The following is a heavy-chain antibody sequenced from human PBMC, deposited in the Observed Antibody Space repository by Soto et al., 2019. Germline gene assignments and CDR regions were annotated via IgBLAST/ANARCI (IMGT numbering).Heavy chain of an antibody. CDR3: AKEAEMSAGYGMDV. D-gene: IGHD3-3*01. Sequence: EVQLVESGGGLVQPGGSLRLSCAASGLTFNNYAMSWVRQAPVKGLEWVSGISGSGSSTYYADSVYGRFTISRDNSINTLYLQMNSLRAEDTAVYYCAKEAEMSAGYGMDVWGQGTTVTVSS. J-gene: IGHJ6*02. V-gene: IGHV3-23*04. CDR1: GLTFNNYA. CDR2: ISGSGSST.